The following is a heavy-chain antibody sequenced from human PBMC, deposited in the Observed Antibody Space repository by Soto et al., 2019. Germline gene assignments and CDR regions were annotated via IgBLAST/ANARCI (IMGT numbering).Heavy chain of an antibody. CDR2: INHSGST. CDR3: ARVHYDFWRGYYKGYYYYYGMDV. CDR1: GGSFSGYY. J-gene: IGHJ6*02. Sequence: SETLSLTCAVYGGSFSGYYWSWIRQPPGKGLEWIGEINHSGSTNYNPSLKSRVTISVDTSKNQFSLKLSSVTAADTAVYYCARVHYDFWRGYYKGYYYYYGMDVWGQGTTVTVS. V-gene: IGHV4-34*01. D-gene: IGHD3-3*01.